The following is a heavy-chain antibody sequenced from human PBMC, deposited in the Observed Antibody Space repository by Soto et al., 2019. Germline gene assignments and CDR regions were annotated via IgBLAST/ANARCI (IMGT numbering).Heavy chain of an antibody. J-gene: IGHJ5*02. CDR3: ARVARRWQIPSPRARGENWFDP. CDR2: IYYRGST. Sequence: SETLSLTCTVSGGSISRGGYYWSWIRQHPGKGLEWIGYIYYRGSTYYNPSLKSRVTTSVDTSKNQFPLKLSSVTAADTAVYYVARVARRWQIPSPRARGENWFDPWGQVTLVTVSS. D-gene: IGHD6-6*01. CDR1: GGSISRGGYY. V-gene: IGHV4-31*03.